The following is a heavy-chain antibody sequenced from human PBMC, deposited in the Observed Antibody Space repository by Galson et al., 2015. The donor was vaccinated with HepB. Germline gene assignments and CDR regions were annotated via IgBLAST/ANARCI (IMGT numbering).Heavy chain of an antibody. V-gene: IGHV4-39*01. J-gene: IGHJ4*02. CDR3: ARRKGGSSVIDY. D-gene: IGHD3-16*01. CDR1: GGSISSANYY. Sequence: SETLSLTCPVSGGSISSANYYWVWIRQPPGKGLEWIGNIFYSGSTYYNPSLKSRVTISLDTSKNQFSLKLTSVTAADTAVYHCARRKGGSSVIDYWGQGILVTVSS. CDR2: IFYSGST.